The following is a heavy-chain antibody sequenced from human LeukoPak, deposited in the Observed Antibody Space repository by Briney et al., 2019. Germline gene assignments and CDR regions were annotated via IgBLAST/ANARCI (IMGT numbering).Heavy chain of an antibody. D-gene: IGHD3-22*01. V-gene: IGHV1-2*02. CDR1: GYTFTGYY. CDR2: INPNSGGT. Sequence: ASVKVSCKASGYTFTGYYMHWVRQAPGQGLEWMGWINPNSGGTNYAQKFQGRVTMTRDTSISTAYMELSRLRSDDTAVYYCARGSDYYDCSGYLRDYWGQGTLVTVSS. J-gene: IGHJ4*02. CDR3: ARGSDYYDCSGYLRDY.